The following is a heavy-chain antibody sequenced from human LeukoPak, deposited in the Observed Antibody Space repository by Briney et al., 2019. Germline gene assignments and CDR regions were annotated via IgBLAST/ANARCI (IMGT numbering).Heavy chain of an antibody. Sequence: GGSLRLSCAASGFTFTKYWMTWVRQAPGKGLEWVGNIKQDGSDKNYMYSVKGRFTISRDNTKNSVYLQMSSLRAEDTAVYYCAREVWGPEYWGQGTLVTVSS. CDR2: IKQDGSDK. D-gene: IGHD1-14*01. J-gene: IGHJ4*02. CDR3: AREVWGPEY. V-gene: IGHV3-7*01. CDR1: GFTFTKYW.